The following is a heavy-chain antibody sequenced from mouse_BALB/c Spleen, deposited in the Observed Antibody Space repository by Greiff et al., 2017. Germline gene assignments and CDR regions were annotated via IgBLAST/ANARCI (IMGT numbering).Heavy chain of an antibody. V-gene: IGHV5-17*02. Sequence: DVMLVESGGGLVQPGGSRKLSCAASGFTFSSFGMHWVRQAPEKGLEWVAYISSGSSTIYYADTVKGRFTISRDNPKNTLFLQMTSLRSEDTAMYYCARSYYGSSPAWFAYWGQGTLVTVSA. D-gene: IGHD1-1*01. J-gene: IGHJ3*01. CDR2: ISSGSSTI. CDR1: GFTFSSFG. CDR3: ARSYYGSSPAWFAY.